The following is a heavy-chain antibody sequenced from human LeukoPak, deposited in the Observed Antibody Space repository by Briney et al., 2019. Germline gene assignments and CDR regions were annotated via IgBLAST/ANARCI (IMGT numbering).Heavy chain of an antibody. CDR3: GVVVAATPGNNWFDP. Sequence: SETLSLTCTVSGGSISSSSYYWGWIRQPPGKGLEWIGSIYYSGSTYYNPSLKSRVTISVDTSKSQFSLKLSSVTAADTAVYYCGVVVAATPGNNWFDPWGQGTLVTVSS. CDR2: IYYSGST. V-gene: IGHV4-39*07. CDR1: GGSISSSSYY. D-gene: IGHD2-15*01. J-gene: IGHJ5*02.